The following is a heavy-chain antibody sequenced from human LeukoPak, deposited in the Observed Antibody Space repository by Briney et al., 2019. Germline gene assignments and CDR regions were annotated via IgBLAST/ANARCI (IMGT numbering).Heavy chain of an antibody. J-gene: IGHJ4*02. D-gene: IGHD5-18*01. CDR2: INHSGST. CDR1: GGSFSGYY. V-gene: IGHV4-34*01. CDR3: ARGLPGRGYSYGRNLRAFDY. Sequence: PSETLSLTCAVYGGSFSGYYWSWIRQPPGKGLEWIGEINHSGSTNYNPSLKSRVTISVDTSKNQFSLKLSSVTAADTAVYYCARGLPGRGYSYGRNLRAFDYWGQGTLVTVSS.